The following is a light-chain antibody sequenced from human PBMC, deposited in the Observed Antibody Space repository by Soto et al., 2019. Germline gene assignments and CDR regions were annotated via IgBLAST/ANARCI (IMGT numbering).Light chain of an antibody. CDR1: SSDVGGFDY. CDR3: MSYISSSAWLV. CDR2: DVT. V-gene: IGLV2-14*03. Sequence: QSALTQPASVSGSPGQSITISCTGTSSDVGGFDYVSWYQQHPGKAPKLLIYDVTNRPSGVSDRFSASKSGNTASLTISGLQAEDEAVYYCMSYISSSAWLVSGGGTKVTVL. J-gene: IGLJ3*02.